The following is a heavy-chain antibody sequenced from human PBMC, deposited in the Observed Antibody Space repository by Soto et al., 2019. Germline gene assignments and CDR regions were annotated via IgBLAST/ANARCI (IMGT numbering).Heavy chain of an antibody. CDR1: GFTFNNYA. CDR2: ISSSSSTI. J-gene: IGHJ1*01. Sequence: GGSLRLSCAASGFTFNNYAMSWVRQAPGKGLECVSLISSSSSTIYYADSVKGRFTISRDNAKNSLYLQMNSLRAEDTAVYYCARDLGSSWYPEYFQHWGQGTLVTVSS. D-gene: IGHD6-13*01. V-gene: IGHV3-48*01. CDR3: ARDLGSSWYPEYFQH.